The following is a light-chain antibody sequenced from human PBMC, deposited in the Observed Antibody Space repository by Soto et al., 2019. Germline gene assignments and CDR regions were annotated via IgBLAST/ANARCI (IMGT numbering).Light chain of an antibody. CDR2: AAS. CDR3: QQSYSTPRT. Sequence: DIPMTQSPSSLSASVGDRVTITCRASQSIRSYLNWYQQKPGKAPKLLIYAASSLQSGVPSRFSGSGSGTDFNLTISSLQPEDFATYYCQQSYSTPRTFGGGTKVEIK. CDR1: QSIRSY. V-gene: IGKV1-39*01. J-gene: IGKJ4*01.